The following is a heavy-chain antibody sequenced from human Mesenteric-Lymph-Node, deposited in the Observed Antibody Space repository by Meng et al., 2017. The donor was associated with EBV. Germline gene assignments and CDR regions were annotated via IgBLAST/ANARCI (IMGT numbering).Heavy chain of an antibody. CDR1: GGSISGSPYY. J-gene: IGHJ4*02. CDR3: ARGNYNFGQNFDY. D-gene: IGHD1-1*01. Sequence: VKLQGSCRGLVQPSQTLSLHCAVSGGSISGSPYYWSWIRQSPGKGLEWIGYSSGNTYYNPSLKSRVSNSLDTAKNQFFLKLTSVTAADTAVYYCARGNYNFGQNFDYWGQGTLVTVSS. V-gene: IGHV4-30-4*01. CDR2: YSSGNT.